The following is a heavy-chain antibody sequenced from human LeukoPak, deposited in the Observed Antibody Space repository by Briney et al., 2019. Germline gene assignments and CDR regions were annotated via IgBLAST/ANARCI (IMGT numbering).Heavy chain of an antibody. Sequence: PGGSLRLSCAASGFTVSSNYMSWVRQAPGKGLEWVSVIYSGGSTYYADSVKGRFTISRDNSKNTLYLQMNSLRAEDTAVYYCAKVKGYRYGYFDYWGQGTLVTVSS. CDR1: GFTVSSNY. D-gene: IGHD5-18*01. CDR2: IYSGGST. V-gene: IGHV3-66*01. J-gene: IGHJ4*02. CDR3: AKVKGYRYGYFDY.